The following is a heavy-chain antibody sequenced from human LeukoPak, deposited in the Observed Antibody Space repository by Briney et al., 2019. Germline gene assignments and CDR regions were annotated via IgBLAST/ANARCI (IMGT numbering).Heavy chain of an antibody. D-gene: IGHD3-10*01. CDR1: GFRFSDFT. Sequence: GGSLRLSCAASGFRFSDFTMTWVRQAPGKGPEWVSAISGSGGSTYYADSVKGRFTISRDNSKNTLYLQMNSLRAEDTAVYYCAKVLLTMAPRGAFDIWGQGTMVTVSS. J-gene: IGHJ3*02. CDR2: ISGSGGST. CDR3: AKVLLTMAPRGAFDI. V-gene: IGHV3-23*01.